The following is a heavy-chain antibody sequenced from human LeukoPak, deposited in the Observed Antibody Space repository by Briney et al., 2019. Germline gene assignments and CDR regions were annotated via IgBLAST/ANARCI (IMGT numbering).Heavy chain of an antibody. CDR1: GFTFSSYG. J-gene: IGHJ4*02. V-gene: IGHV3-30*02. D-gene: IGHD2-8*01. CDR3: ARCVNGVCRAFDY. CDR2: IRYDGSKG. Sequence: GGSLRLSCAASGFTFSSYGMDWVRQAPGKGLEWVSYIRYDGSKGYYADSVKGRFTISRDNSKSTLYVQMNSLRAEDTAVYYCARCVNGVCRAFDYWGQGTLVTVSS.